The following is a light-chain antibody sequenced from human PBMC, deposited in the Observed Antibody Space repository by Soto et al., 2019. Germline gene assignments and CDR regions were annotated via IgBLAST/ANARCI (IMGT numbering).Light chain of an antibody. CDR2: KTS. V-gene: IGKV1-5*03. CDR1: ESSSSW. J-gene: IGKJ4*01. CDR3: QQYNTYPLT. Sequence: DIQMTQSPSTLSASVGDSVSITCRASESSSSWLAWYQQKPGKAPKILINKTSNLESGVPSRFSGSGSGTEFTLTISSLQPDDFATYYCQQYNTYPLTFGGGTKVEIK.